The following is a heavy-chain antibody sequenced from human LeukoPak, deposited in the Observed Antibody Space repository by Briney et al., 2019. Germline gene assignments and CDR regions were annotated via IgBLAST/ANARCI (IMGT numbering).Heavy chain of an antibody. V-gene: IGHV4-30-4*01. CDR1: GGSISSGDYY. CDR2: IYYSGRT. Sequence: MSSETLSLTCTVSGGSISSGDYYWSWIRQPPGKGLEWIGYIYYSGRTYYTPSLKSRVSISMDTSKNQFSLKLNSVTAADTAVYYCASPQPPDQLPGGAFEIWGRGTMVTVFS. D-gene: IGHD2-2*01. J-gene: IGHJ3*02. CDR3: ASPQPPDQLPGGAFEI.